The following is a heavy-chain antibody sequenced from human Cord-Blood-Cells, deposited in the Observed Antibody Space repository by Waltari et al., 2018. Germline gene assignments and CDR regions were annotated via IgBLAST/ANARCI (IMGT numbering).Heavy chain of an antibody. CDR3: ARQNIEYSSSFFDY. D-gene: IGHD6-6*01. CDR2: IYYSGST. V-gene: IGHV4-39*01. Sequence: QLQLQESGPGLVKPPETLSLTCTVSGGSISSSSYYWGWIRQPPGKGLEWIGSIYYSGSTYYNPSLKSRVTISVDTSKNQFSLKLSSVTAADTAVYYCARQNIEYSSSFFDYWGQGTLVTVSS. CDR1: GGSISSSSYY. J-gene: IGHJ4*02.